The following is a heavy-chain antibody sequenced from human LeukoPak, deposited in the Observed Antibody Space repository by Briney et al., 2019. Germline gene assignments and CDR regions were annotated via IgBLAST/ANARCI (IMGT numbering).Heavy chain of an antibody. CDR3: ARGFRQWLVGAFDI. CDR1: GFTFSSYS. CDR2: ISSSSSTI. Sequence: GGSLRLSCAASGFTFSSYSMNWVRQAPGKGLEWVSYISSSSSTIYYADSVKGRFTISRDNAKNSLYLQMNSLRAEDTAVYYCARGFRQWLVGAFDIWGQGTMVTVSS. J-gene: IGHJ3*02. D-gene: IGHD6-19*01. V-gene: IGHV3-48*04.